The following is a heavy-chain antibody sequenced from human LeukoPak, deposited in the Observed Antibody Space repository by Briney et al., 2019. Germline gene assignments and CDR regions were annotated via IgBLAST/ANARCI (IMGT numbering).Heavy chain of an antibody. Sequence: PGGSLRLSCAASGFTFSSYAMNWVRQAPGKGLEWVSCISGSGSSTYYADSVKGRFTISRDNSKNTLYLQMNSLRAEDTAVYYCAKAQYSTSSIVVVAATPLDYWGQGTLVTVSS. CDR1: GFTFSSYA. CDR2: ISGSGSST. V-gene: IGHV3-23*01. CDR3: AKAQYSTSSIVVVAATPLDY. J-gene: IGHJ4*02. D-gene: IGHD2-15*01.